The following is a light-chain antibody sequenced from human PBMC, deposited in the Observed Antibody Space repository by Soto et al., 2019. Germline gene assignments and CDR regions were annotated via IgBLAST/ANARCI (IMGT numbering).Light chain of an antibody. CDR1: QTVGSR. Sequence: EPVLTQSPAILSLSPGERANLSCRASQTVGSRLVWYQQKPGQAPRLVIYEASNRATGIPARFSGSGSGTDFTLTISSLESEDFAVYYCQQRNYWPLTFGGGTRVEIK. J-gene: IGKJ4*01. CDR3: QQRNYWPLT. CDR2: EAS. V-gene: IGKV3-11*01.